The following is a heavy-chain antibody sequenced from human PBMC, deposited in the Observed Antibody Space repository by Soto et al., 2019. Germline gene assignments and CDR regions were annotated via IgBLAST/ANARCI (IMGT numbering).Heavy chain of an antibody. CDR2: IFYSGST. CDR1: GGSISSSSFH. D-gene: IGHD6-13*01. Sequence: SETLSLTCTVSGGSISSSSFHWGWIRQPPGKGLEWIGYIFYSGSTNYNPSLKSRVTISVDTSKNQFSLKLSSVTAADTAVYYCARDQDSSSWYGIDYWGQGTLVTVSS. V-gene: IGHV4-61*01. CDR3: ARDQDSSSWYGIDY. J-gene: IGHJ4*02.